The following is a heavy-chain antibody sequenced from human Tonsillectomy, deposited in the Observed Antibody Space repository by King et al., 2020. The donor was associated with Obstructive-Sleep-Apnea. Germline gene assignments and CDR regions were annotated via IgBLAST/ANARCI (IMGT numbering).Heavy chain of an antibody. J-gene: IGHJ4*02. D-gene: IGHD3-10*01. CDR2: IYASDSYT. V-gene: IGHV5-10-1*03. CDR3: ARLGITMIRGPTDY. CDR1: GYSCPSYW. Sequence: QLVQSGAEVKKPGEALRISCKGSGYSCPSYWISWVRQMPGKGLEWIGRIYASDSYTNYSPSFQGHVTISADKSISTAYLQWSSLKASDTAMYFCARLGITMIRGPTDYWGQGTLVTVSS.